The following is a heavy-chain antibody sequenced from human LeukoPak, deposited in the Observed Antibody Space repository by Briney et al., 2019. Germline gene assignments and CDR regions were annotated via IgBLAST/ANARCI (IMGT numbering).Heavy chain of an antibody. Sequence: SETLSLTCAVYGGSFSGYYWSWIRQPPGKGPEWIGEINHSGSTNYNPSLKSRVTISVDTSKNQFSLKLSSVTAADTAVYYCASSRGSHMDVWGKGTTVTVSS. J-gene: IGHJ6*03. CDR1: GGSFSGYY. D-gene: IGHD3-10*01. CDR2: INHSGST. CDR3: ASSRGSHMDV. V-gene: IGHV4-34*01.